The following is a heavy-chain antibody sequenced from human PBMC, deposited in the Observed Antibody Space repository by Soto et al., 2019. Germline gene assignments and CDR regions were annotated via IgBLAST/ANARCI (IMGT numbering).Heavy chain of an antibody. CDR2: IYHSRST. J-gene: IGHJ4*02. V-gene: IGHV4-59*12. CDR1: GGSISSYY. D-gene: IGHD2-21*01. CDR3: ATDLDGDDFDY. Sequence: SETLSLTCTVSGGSISSYYWSWIRQPPGKGLEWIGDIYHSRSTYYNPSLNSRVTISVDKSKTQFSLKLTSVTAADTAVYYCATDLDGDDFDYWGQGTLVTVSS.